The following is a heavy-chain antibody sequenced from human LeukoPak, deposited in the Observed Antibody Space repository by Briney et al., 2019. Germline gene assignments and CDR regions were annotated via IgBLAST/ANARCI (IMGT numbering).Heavy chain of an antibody. CDR3: ARETSTGFDY. CDR1: GFTFSNYW. Sequence: GGSLRLSCAGSGFTFSNYWMHLVRQAPGKGLVWVSRINSDGRSTSYADSVKGRFTISRDNAKNTLYLQVNSLRAEDTAVYYCARETSTGFDYWGQGTLVTVSS. J-gene: IGHJ4*02. D-gene: IGHD4-11*01. V-gene: IGHV3-74*01. CDR2: INSDGRST.